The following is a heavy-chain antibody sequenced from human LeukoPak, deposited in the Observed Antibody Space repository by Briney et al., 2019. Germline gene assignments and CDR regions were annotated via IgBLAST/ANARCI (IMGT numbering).Heavy chain of an antibody. J-gene: IGHJ4*02. V-gene: IGHV4-39*07. CDR2: IYYTGRT. Sequence: PSETLSLTCTVSGGSVSTSTYHWAWIRQSPGKGLEWIGSIYYTGRTYYNPSLKSRVTISLDTSKNQFSLNLISMTAADTAVYYCATDSGWYGGQRFDYWGQGTLVSVSS. D-gene: IGHD6-19*01. CDR1: GGSVSTSTYH. CDR3: ATDSGWYGGQRFDY.